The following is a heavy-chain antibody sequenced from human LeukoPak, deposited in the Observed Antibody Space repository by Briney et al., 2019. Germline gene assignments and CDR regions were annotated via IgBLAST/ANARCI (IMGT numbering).Heavy chain of an antibody. CDR2: VNSEGSRT. J-gene: IGHJ1*01. D-gene: IGHD1-14*01. V-gene: IGHV3-74*01. CDR1: GINIRSNW. CDR3: ARDAPTGRTKFEH. Sequence: GGSLRLSCAAPGINIRSNWMHWVRQAPGTGLVCVARVNSEGSRTTYADSVKGRFTISRDNAKNILYLQMHGLRAEDTAVYYCARDAPTGRTKFEHWGQGTLVTVSS.